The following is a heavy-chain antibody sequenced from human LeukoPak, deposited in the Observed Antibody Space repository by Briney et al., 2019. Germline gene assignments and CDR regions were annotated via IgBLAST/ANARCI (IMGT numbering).Heavy chain of an antibody. CDR1: GGSISSYY. J-gene: IGHJ4*02. CDR3: ARAEGQTFDY. CDR2: IYYSEST. V-gene: IGHV4-59*01. Sequence: SETLSLTCTVSGGSISSYYWSWIRQPPGKGLEWIGYIYYSESTNYNPSLKSRVTISVDTSKNQFSLKLSSVTAADTAVYYCARAEGQTFDYWGQGTLVTVSS.